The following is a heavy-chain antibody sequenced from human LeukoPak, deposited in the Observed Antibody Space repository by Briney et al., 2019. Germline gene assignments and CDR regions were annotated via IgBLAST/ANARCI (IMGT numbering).Heavy chain of an antibody. CDR3: VRDHYDVSGYYPVDFDH. CDR2: IYYSGNA. J-gene: IGHJ4*02. V-gene: IGHV4-39*07. D-gene: IGHD3-22*01. Sequence: SETLSLTCSVSVGSLSSSAYYWGWTRHPPGKGLEWIGSIYYSGNAYYNLSLKSRVTISVDTSKNQFSLKLSSVTAAYTAVYYCVRDHYDVSGYYPVDFDHWGQGTLVTVSS. CDR1: VGSLSSSAYY.